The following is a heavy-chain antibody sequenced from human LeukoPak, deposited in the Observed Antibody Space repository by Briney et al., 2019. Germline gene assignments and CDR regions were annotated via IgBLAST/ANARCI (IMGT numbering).Heavy chain of an antibody. CDR2: ISYDGSNK. D-gene: IGHD2-21*01. Sequence: GRSLRLSCAASGFTFSSYGMHWVRQAPGKGLEWVAVISYDGSNKYYADSVKGRFTISRDNSKNTLYLQMNSLRAEDTAVYYCLWVSAVANYFDYWGQGTLVTVSS. J-gene: IGHJ4*02. CDR1: GFTFSSYG. V-gene: IGHV3-30*03. CDR3: LWVSAVANYFDY.